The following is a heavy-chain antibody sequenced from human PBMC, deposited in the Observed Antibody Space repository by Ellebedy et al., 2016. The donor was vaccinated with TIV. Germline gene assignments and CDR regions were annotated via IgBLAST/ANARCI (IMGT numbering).Heavy chain of an antibody. Sequence: GESLKISCEASGFTFSNSNLNWVRQAPGKGLVWVSYISTGSGNIYYADSVKGRFTISRDNAKNSLYLHMNSLRDEDTAVYYCARDGAYNYDTYWYFDLWGRGTLVTVSS. CDR3: ARDGAYNYDTYWYFDL. J-gene: IGHJ2*01. CDR1: GFTFSNSN. CDR2: ISTGSGNI. V-gene: IGHV3-48*02. D-gene: IGHD5-18*01.